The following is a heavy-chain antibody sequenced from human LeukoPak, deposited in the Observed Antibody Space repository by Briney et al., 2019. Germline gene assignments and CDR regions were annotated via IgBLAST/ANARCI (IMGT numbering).Heavy chain of an antibody. D-gene: IGHD3-22*01. CDR1: GGSISSSSYY. CDR2: IYYSGST. V-gene: IGHV4-39*01. CDR3: ASMSRMNYYDSSGYYYFQH. J-gene: IGHJ1*01. Sequence: SGTLSLTCTVSGGSISSSSYYWGWIRQPPGKGLEWIGSIYYSGSTYYNPSLKSRVTISVDTSKNQFSLKLSSVTAADTAVYYCASMSRMNYYDSSGYYYFQHWGQGTLVTVSS.